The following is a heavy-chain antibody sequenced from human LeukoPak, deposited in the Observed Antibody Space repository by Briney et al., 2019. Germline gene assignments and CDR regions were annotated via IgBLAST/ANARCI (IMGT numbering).Heavy chain of an antibody. Sequence: PGGSLRLSCAASGFTFSSYGMHWVRQAPGKGLEWVALISYDGSNKYYADSVKGRFTISRGNSKNTLYLQMNSLRAEDTAVYYCVKDLTLGTCDIWGQGTMVTVSS. CDR3: VKDLTLGTCDI. J-gene: IGHJ3*02. CDR2: ISYDGSNK. V-gene: IGHV3-30*18. CDR1: GFTFSSYG.